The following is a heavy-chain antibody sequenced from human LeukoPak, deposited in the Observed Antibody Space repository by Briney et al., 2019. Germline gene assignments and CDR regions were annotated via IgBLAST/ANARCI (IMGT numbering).Heavy chain of an antibody. Sequence: GGSLRLSCIASGFTFSSYGMHWVRQAPGKGLEWVAVISYDGSNKYYADSVKGRFTISRDNSKNTLYLQMNSLRAEDTAVYYCAKAGFYGDYPGGDYWGQGTLVTVSS. CDR3: AKAGFYGDYPGGDY. CDR1: GFTFSSYG. CDR2: ISYDGSNK. J-gene: IGHJ4*02. D-gene: IGHD4-17*01. V-gene: IGHV3-30*18.